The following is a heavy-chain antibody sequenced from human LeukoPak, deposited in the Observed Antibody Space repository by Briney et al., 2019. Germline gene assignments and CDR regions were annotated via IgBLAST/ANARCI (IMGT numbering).Heavy chain of an antibody. V-gene: IGHV4-34*01. CDR1: GWSFSGYY. J-gene: IGHJ5*02. CDR3: ARHNEAITVRALITKKERAYTWFDP. D-gene: IGHD3-10*01. Sequence: SETLSLTGAVYGWSFSGYYWSWIGQPPGKGREWMGEINHSGSNNYNPSLKSRITISVDTHKNHFSLKLSSVTAADTDVYYCARHNEAITVRALITKKERAYTWFDPWGQGTLVTVSS. CDR2: INHSGSN.